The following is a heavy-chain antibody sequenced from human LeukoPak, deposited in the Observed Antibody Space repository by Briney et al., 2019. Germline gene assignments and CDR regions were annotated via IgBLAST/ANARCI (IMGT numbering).Heavy chain of an antibody. Sequence: GESLRLSCAASGITFSSYAMSWVRQPPGKGLEWVSAISGSAGSAYYADSVKGRFTISRDNSKNTLYLQMNSLRAEDTAIYYCAKDLTAMIRYYFDYWGQGTLLTVSS. V-gene: IGHV3-23*01. CDR1: GITFSSYA. D-gene: IGHD5-18*01. J-gene: IGHJ4*02. CDR2: ISGSAGSA. CDR3: AKDLTAMIRYYFDY.